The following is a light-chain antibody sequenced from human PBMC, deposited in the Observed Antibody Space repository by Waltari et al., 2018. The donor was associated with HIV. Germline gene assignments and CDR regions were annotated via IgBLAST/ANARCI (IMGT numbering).Light chain of an antibody. CDR3: SSYTRSTTLDAV. CDR2: DVS. J-gene: IGLJ1*01. CDR1: NSDVGGYNS. V-gene: IGLV2-14*03. Sequence: QSALTQPASVSGSPGQSITISCRGTNSDVGGYNSVSSYHQHPGKAPKLIIFDVSHRPSGISNRFSGSKSGNTASLTISGLQAEDEADYYCSSYTRSTTLDAVFGTGTKVSVL.